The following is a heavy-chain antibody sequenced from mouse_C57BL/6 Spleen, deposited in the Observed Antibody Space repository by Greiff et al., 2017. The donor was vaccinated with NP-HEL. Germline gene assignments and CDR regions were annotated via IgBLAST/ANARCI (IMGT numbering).Heavy chain of an antibody. V-gene: IGHV14-3*01. J-gene: IGHJ2*01. CDR1: GFNIKNTY. CDR3: ASDYDDSTPFAY. CDR2: IDPANGNT. Sequence: VQLQQSVAELVRPGASVKLSCTASGFNIKNTYMHWVKQRPEQGLEWIGRIDPANGNTKYAPKFQGKATVTADTSSNTAYLQLSSLTSEDSAIDYCASDYDDSTPFAYWGQGTTLTVSS. D-gene: IGHD1-1*01.